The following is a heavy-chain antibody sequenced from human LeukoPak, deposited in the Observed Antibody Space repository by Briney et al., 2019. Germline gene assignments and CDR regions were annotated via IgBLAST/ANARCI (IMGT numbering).Heavy chain of an antibody. J-gene: IGHJ3*01. CDR2: TNPNDGYT. CDR3: AHFRDSGRFDALDV. V-gene: IGHV1-2*02. D-gene: IGHD1-26*01. Sequence: ASVTVSCKASGYTFTDYSMHWVRHAPGQGLGRMGWTNPNDGYTNFLHKFQVRVTMTRYTSISKASLALSRLTSDDTPIYYCAHFRDSGRFDALDVWGQGTMVTVS. CDR1: GYTFTDYS.